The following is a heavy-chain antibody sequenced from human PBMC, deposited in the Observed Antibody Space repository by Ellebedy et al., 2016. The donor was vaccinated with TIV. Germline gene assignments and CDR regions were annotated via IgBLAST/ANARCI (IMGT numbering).Heavy chain of an antibody. CDR1: GFTFSSNW. Sequence: GESLKISCAASGFTFSSNWMSWVRQTPGQGLEWVANMNGDGNERYYVDSVEGRFTISRDNTRNSLYLQMNSLRADDTAVYYCTKDGSGTMNLWGQGTLVTVSP. CDR3: TKDGSGTMNL. J-gene: IGHJ5*02. D-gene: IGHD1-1*01. V-gene: IGHV3-7*01. CDR2: MNGDGNER.